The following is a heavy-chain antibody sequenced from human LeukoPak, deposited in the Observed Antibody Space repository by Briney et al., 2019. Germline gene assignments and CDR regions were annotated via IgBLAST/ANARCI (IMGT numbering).Heavy chain of an antibody. Sequence: PGGSLRLSCAASGFTFRSYGMSWVRQAPGKGLEWVSSISSSSSYINYADSVRGRFTISRDNAKNSLFLQMNSLRAEDTALYYCARGYYDYVWGSYRLFDYWGQGTLVTVSS. D-gene: IGHD3-16*02. CDR2: ISSSSSYI. V-gene: IGHV3-21*04. CDR1: GFTFRSYG. CDR3: ARGYYDYVWGSYRLFDY. J-gene: IGHJ4*02.